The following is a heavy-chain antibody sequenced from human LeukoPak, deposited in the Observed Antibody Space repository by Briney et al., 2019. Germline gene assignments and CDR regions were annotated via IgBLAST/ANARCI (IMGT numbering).Heavy chain of an antibody. CDR1: GGSVSSHF. CDR2: IYTSGST. V-gene: IGHV4-4*07. Sequence: SETLSLTCTVSGGSVSSHFWSWIRQPAGKGLEWIGRIYTSGSTNYNPSLKSRVTMSVDTSKNQFSLKLSSVTAADTAVYYCARQYYYDCGGFSTYFDYWGQGTLVTVSS. J-gene: IGHJ4*02. D-gene: IGHD3-22*01. CDR3: ARQYYYDCGGFSTYFDY.